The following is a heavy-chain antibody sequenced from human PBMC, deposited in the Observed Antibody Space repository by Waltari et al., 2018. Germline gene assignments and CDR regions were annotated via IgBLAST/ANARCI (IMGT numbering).Heavy chain of an antibody. V-gene: IGHV3-53*04. J-gene: IGHJ2*01. D-gene: IGHD2-2*01. Sequence: EVQLVESGGGVVQPGGSLSLPCAASGFTVSSNYISWVRQAPGKGLEWVSVIYSGGSTYYADSVKGRFTISRHNSKNTLDLQMNSLRAEDTAVYYCARDTHCSSTSCFNWYFDLWGRGTLVTVSS. CDR2: IYSGGST. CDR3: ARDTHCSSTSCFNWYFDL. CDR1: GFTVSSNY.